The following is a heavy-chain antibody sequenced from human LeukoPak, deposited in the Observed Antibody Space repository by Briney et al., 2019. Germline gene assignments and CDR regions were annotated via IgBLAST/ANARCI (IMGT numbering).Heavy chain of an antibody. CDR2: MNPNSGNT. D-gene: IGHD4-17*01. V-gene: IGHV1-8*01. CDR3: ARNDAYGDYNPVAFDI. CDR1: GYTFTSYD. Sequence: ASVKVSCKASGYTFTSYDINWVRQATGQGLEWMGWMNPNSGNTGYAQKFQGRVTMTRNTSISTAYMELSSLRSEDTAVYYCARNDAYGDYNPVAFDIWGQGTMVTVSS. J-gene: IGHJ3*02.